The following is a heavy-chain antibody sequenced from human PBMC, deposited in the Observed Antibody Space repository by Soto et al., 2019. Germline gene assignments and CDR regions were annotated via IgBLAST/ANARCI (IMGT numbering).Heavy chain of an antibody. CDR1: GFTFSSYA. J-gene: IGHJ6*02. CDR3: ARKHYSETAGGIDV. Sequence: QVQLVESGGGVVQPGRSLRLSCAASGFTFSSYALHWVRQAPGKGLEWVAVIWSDGSNKYYADSVKGRFTISRDNSKNTLYLQLNSLRVEDTAVYYCARKHYSETAGGIDVWGPGTTVTVSS. D-gene: IGHD4-4*01. CDR2: IWSDGSNK. V-gene: IGHV3-33*01.